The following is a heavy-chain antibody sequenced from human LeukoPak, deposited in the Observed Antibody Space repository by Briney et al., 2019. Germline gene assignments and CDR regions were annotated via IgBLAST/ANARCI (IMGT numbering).Heavy chain of an antibody. D-gene: IGHD3-10*01. V-gene: IGHV4-4*07. Sequence: PSETLSLNCNVSGGSISSYFWTWIRQPAGKGLEWIGRIHASGTTNYNSSLKSRVSMSVDTSKNQFSLKLTSVTAADTAVYFCARDGADVYGRAFDYWGQGTLVSVSS. J-gene: IGHJ4*02. CDR1: GGSISSYF. CDR2: IHASGTT. CDR3: ARDGADVYGRAFDY.